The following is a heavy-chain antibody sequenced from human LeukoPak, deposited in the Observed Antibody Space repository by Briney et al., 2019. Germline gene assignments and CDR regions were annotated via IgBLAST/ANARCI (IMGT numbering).Heavy chain of an antibody. D-gene: IGHD3-22*01. J-gene: IGHJ4*02. CDR2: ISGSGSYT. Sequence: GGSLRLSCAASGFTVSDYSMSWVRQAPGKGLEWVSAISGSGSYTDYADSVKGRFTISKDNSKNTLYMRMSSLRAEDTAIYYCARRRYDSSGHFDSWGQGTLVTVSS. V-gene: IGHV3-23*01. CDR3: ARRRYDSSGHFDS. CDR1: GFTVSDYS.